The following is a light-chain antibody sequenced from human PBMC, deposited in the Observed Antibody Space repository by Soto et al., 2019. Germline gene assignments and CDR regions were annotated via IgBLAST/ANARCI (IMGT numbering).Light chain of an antibody. CDR2: AAS. J-gene: IGKJ5*01. CDR3: QQSYSTPIT. CDR1: QSIIFY. Sequence: IHMTHSPSSLSASVVYRVTITCLASQSIIFYLNWYQQKPGNAPKVLIYAASNLQTGVPSRFSGSGSGTDFTLTINSLQPEDFATYSCQQSYSTPITFGQGTRLEIK. V-gene: IGKV1-39*01.